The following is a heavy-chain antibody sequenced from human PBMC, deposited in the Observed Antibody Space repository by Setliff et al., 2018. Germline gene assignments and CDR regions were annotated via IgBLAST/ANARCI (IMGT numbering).Heavy chain of an antibody. Sequence: GGSLRLSCAASGFTFSSYAMHWVRQAPGKGLEWVAVISYDGSNKYYADSVKGRFTISRDNSKNTLYLQMNSLRAEETAVYYCAREGEYYYDSSGYSGFGDYWGQGTLVTVSS. D-gene: IGHD3-22*01. CDR3: AREGEYYYDSSGYSGFGDY. CDR1: GFTFSSYA. V-gene: IGHV3-30-3*01. J-gene: IGHJ4*02. CDR2: ISYDGSNK.